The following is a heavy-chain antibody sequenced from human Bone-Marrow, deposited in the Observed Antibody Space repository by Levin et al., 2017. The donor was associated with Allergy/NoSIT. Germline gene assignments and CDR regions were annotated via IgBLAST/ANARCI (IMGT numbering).Heavy chain of an antibody. CDR2: ISYDGSNK. CDR3: AKVAPGTIFGMGHFDN. J-gene: IGHJ4*02. CDR1: GFTFTIFG. V-gene: IGHV3-30*18. Sequence: GGSLRLSCAASGFTFTIFGMHWVRQAPGKGLEWVAVISYDGSNKNHADSVKGRFIISRDNSKNTLYLQMNSLRAEDTAVYYCAKVAPGTIFGMGHFDNWGQGTLVTVSS. D-gene: IGHD3-3*01.